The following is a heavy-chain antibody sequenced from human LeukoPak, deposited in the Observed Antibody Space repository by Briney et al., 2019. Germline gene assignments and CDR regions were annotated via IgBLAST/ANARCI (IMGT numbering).Heavy chain of an antibody. J-gene: IGHJ5*02. V-gene: IGHV1-69*01. Sequence: SVKVSCKASGGTFSSYAISWVRQAPGQGLEWMGGIIPIFGTANYAQKFQGRVTITADESTSTAYMELSSLRSEDTAVYYCARVPTDSSSWPRGDWFDPWGQGTLVTVSS. CDR3: ARVPTDSSSWPRGDWFDP. D-gene: IGHD6-13*01. CDR1: GGTFSSYA. CDR2: IIPIFGTA.